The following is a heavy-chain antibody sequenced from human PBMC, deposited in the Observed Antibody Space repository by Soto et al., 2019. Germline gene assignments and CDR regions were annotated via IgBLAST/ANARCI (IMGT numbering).Heavy chain of an antibody. Sequence: CKVSGYSFTRYWIGWVRQMPGKGLKWMGIIYPGDSDTRYSPSFQGQVTISADKSISTAYLQWSSLKASDTAMYYCARSDGYCSGGSCYVYYFDYWGQGTLVTVSS. CDR1: GYSFTRYW. CDR2: IYPGDSDT. V-gene: IGHV5-51*01. CDR3: ARSDGYCSGGSCYVYYFDY. J-gene: IGHJ4*02. D-gene: IGHD2-15*01.